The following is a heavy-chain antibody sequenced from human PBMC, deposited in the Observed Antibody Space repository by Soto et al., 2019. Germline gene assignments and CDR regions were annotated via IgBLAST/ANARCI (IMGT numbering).Heavy chain of an antibody. J-gene: IGHJ4*02. CDR2: IYYSGTT. Sequence: QVQLQESGPGLVQPSQTLSLTCTVSGDSISSGDYYWSWVRQSPGKGLEWIGCIYYSGTTYYNPSLETRLTMSVEPPNNQFSLWLSSVTAAHTLMYFCARDFNLYGSSPGALEYWGQGTLVTVPS. V-gene: IGHV4-30-4*01. CDR1: GDSISSGDYY. D-gene: IGHD6-6*01. CDR3: ARDFNLYGSSPGALEY.